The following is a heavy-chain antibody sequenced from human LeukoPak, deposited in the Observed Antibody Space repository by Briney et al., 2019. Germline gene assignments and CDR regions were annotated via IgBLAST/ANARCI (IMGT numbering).Heavy chain of an antibody. CDR2: ISYDGSNK. J-gene: IGHJ4*02. CDR1: GFTFSSYG. D-gene: IGHD3-3*01. CDR3: AKDRASYYDFWSGFDY. Sequence: GGSLRLSCAASGFTFSSYGMHWVRQAPGKGLEWVAVISYDGSNKNYADSVKGRFTISRDNSENTLYLQMNSLRAEDTAVYYCAKDRASYYDFWSGFDYWGQGTLVTVSS. V-gene: IGHV3-30*18.